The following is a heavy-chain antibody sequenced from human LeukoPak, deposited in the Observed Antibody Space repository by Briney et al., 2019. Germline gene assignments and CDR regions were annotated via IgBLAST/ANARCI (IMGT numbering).Heavy chain of an antibody. D-gene: IGHD3-16*01. CDR1: GFTFSSYW. CDR2: INHNGNVN. V-gene: IGHV3-7*03. CDR3: ARGGGLDV. Sequence: GSLRLSCAASGFTFSSYWMNWARQAPGKGLEWVASINHNGNVNYYVDSVKGRFTISRDNAKDSLYLQMSNLRAEDTAVYFCARGGGLDVWGQGATVTVSS. J-gene: IGHJ6*02.